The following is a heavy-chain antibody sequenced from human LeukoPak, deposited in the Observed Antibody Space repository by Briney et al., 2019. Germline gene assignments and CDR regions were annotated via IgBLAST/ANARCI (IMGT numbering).Heavy chain of an antibody. CDR2: INHSGST. Sequence: SETLSLTCAVYGGSFSGYYWSWIRQPPGKGLEWIGEINHSGSTNYNPSLKSRVTISVDTSKNQFSLKLSSVTAADTAVYYCAREVGPSGAFDIWGQGTMVTVSS. D-gene: IGHD3-16*01. V-gene: IGHV4-34*01. CDR1: GGSFSGYY. CDR3: AREVGPSGAFDI. J-gene: IGHJ3*02.